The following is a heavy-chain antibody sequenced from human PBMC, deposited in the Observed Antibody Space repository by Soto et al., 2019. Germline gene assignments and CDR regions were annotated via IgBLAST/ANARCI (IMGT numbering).Heavy chain of an antibody. CDR1: DSSISSYY. D-gene: IGHD3-3*01. J-gene: IGHJ4*02. CDR3: ASGRITIFGVQDFDY. CDR2: IYYSGST. V-gene: IGHV4-59*01. Sequence: PSETLSLTCTVSDSSISSYYWSWIQHPPGKGWGWFGYIYYSGSTNYNPSLKSRVTISVDTSKNQFSLKLSSVTAADTAVYYCASGRITIFGVQDFDYWGLGTLVTVSS.